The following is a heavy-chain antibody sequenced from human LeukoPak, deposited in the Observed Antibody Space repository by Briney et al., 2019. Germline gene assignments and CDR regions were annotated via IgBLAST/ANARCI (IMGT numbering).Heavy chain of an antibody. CDR3: ARISYTSSNDFDY. CDR1: GVTFNSYS. Sequence: GGSLRLSCAASGVTFNSYSMNWVRQAPGKGLEWVSYISSSSSTIYYADSVKGGFTISRENAKKSLYLHMNSLRAEDTAVYYCARISYTSSNDFDYWGQGTLVTVSS. J-gene: IGHJ4*02. D-gene: IGHD6-13*01. CDR2: ISSSSSTI. V-gene: IGHV3-48*01.